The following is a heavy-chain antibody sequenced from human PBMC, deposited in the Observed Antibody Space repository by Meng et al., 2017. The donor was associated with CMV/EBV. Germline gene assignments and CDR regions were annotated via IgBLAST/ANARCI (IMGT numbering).Heavy chain of an antibody. CDR2: ISSSSSYI. Sequence: GESLKISCAASGFTFSSYSMNWVRQAPGKGLEWVSSISSSSSYIYYADSVKGRFTISRDNAKNSLYLQMNSLRAEDTAVYYCARRGGSVVVPADHFDYWGQGTLVTVSS. V-gene: IGHV3-21*01. CDR3: ARRGGSVVVPADHFDY. J-gene: IGHJ4*02. D-gene: IGHD2-2*01. CDR1: GFTFSSYS.